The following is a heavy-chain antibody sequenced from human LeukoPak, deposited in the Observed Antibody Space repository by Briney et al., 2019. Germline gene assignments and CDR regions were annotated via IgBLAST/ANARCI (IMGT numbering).Heavy chain of an antibody. CDR2: FDPEDGET. Sequence: ASVKVSCKVSGYTLTELSMHWVRQAPGKGLEWMGGFDPEDGETIYAQKYQGRVTMTEDTSTDTAYMELSSLRSEDTAVYYCAKDFDYSGYHTIAVAGLVPRLGRSRFQRDYFDYWGQGTLVTVSS. V-gene: IGHV1-24*01. CDR1: GYTLTELS. CDR3: AKDFDYSGYHTIAVAGLVPRLGRSRFQRDYFDY. J-gene: IGHJ4*02. D-gene: IGHD6-19*01.